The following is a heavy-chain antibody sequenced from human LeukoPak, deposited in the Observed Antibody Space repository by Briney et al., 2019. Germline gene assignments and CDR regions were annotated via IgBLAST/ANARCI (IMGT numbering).Heavy chain of an antibody. CDR1: GFTFSSYA. D-gene: IGHD1-1*01. CDR2: ISDSGGST. CDR3: AKDGYDYYYYYMDV. V-gene: IGHV3-23*01. J-gene: IGHJ6*03. Sequence: GGSLRLSCAASGFTFSSYAMNWVRQALGKGLEWVSAISDSGGSTYYADSVQGRFTISRDNSKNTLYLQMNILRAEDMAVYYCAKDGYDYYYYYMDVWGKGTTVTVSS.